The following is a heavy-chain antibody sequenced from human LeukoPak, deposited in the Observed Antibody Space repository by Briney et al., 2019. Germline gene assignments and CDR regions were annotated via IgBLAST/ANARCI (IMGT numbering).Heavy chain of an antibody. Sequence: ASVKVSCKASGYTFTGYYMHWVRQAPGLGLEWMGRINPNSGGTNYAQKFQGRVTMTRDTSISTAYMELSRLRSDDTAVYYCASSTQYYYDSSGQYYFDYWGQGTLVTVSS. J-gene: IGHJ4*02. CDR1: GYTFTGYY. CDR2: INPNSGGT. D-gene: IGHD3-22*01. CDR3: ASSTQYYYDSSGQYYFDY. V-gene: IGHV1-2*06.